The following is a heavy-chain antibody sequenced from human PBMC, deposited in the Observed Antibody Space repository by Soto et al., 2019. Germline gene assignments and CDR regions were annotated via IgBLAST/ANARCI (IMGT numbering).Heavy chain of an antibody. CDR2: VSAYNGNT. D-gene: IGHD2-2*01. J-gene: IGHJ4*02. Sequence: ASVKVSCKASGYTFTSYGISWVRQSPGQGLEWMGWVSAYNGNTNYAQKLQGRVTMTTDTSTSTAYMELRSLRSDDTAVYYCARDRYCSSTSCYSSDFDYWGQGTLVTVSS. CDR3: ARDRYCSSTSCYSSDFDY. V-gene: IGHV1-18*01. CDR1: GYTFTSYG.